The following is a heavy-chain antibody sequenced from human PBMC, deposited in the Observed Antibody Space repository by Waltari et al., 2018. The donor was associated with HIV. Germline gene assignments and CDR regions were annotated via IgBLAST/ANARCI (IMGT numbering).Heavy chain of an antibody. J-gene: IGHJ4*02. CDR2: INPNSGNT. D-gene: IGHD1-26*01. CDR3: ARGLSGATTLSDY. V-gene: IGHV1-8*01. Sequence: QAQLVQSGAEVKKSGASVKVSCKASGYTFTNHDINWVRQATGQGLEWMGWINPNSGNTGYAQKFHGRVTMTRNTSISTAYMELSSLNSEDTAVYYCARGLSGATTLSDYWGQGTLVTVSS. CDR1: GYTFTNHD.